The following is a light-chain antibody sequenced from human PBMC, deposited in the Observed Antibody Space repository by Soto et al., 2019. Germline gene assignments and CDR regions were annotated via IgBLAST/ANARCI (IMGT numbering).Light chain of an antibody. J-gene: IGLJ2*01. CDR3: CSFEGRTPLVV. Sequence: QSVLTQPASVSGSPGQSITISCTGTSSNLGSYDLVSWYQQYPGQAPKLLIYEASKRPAVVSDRFSGFKSGSTASLTISGLQADDEDEYYCCSFEGRTPLVVFGGGTQLTVL. CDR1: SSNLGSYDL. CDR2: EAS. V-gene: IGLV2-23*01.